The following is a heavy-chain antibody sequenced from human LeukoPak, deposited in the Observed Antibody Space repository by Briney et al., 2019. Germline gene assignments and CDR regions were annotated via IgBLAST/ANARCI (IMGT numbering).Heavy chain of an antibody. V-gene: IGHV3-30-3*01. D-gene: IGHD6-19*01. Sequence: PGGSLRLSCAASGFTFSSYAMSWVRQAPGKGLEWVAVISYDGSNKYYADSVKGRFTISRDNSKNTLYLQMNSLRAEDTAVYYCAPVAGYYFDYWGQGTLVTVSS. CDR1: GFTFSSYA. J-gene: IGHJ4*02. CDR3: APVAGYYFDY. CDR2: ISYDGSNK.